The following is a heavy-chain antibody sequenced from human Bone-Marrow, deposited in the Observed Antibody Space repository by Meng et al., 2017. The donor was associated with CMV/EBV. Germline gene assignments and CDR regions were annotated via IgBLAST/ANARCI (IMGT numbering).Heavy chain of an antibody. V-gene: IGHV4-61*01. Sequence: SETLSLTCTVSGGSVSSGSYYWSWIRQPPGKGLEWIGYIYYSGSTNYNPSLKSRVTISVDTSKNQFSLKLSSVTAADTAVYYCARDTLLYYYGMDVWGQGTMVTSP. J-gene: IGHJ6*02. CDR3: ARDTLLYYYGMDV. CDR1: GGSVSSGSYY. CDR2: IYYSGST.